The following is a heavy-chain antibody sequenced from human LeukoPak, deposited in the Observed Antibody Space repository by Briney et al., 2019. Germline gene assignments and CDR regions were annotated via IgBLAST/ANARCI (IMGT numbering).Heavy chain of an antibody. Sequence: ASVKVSCKASGYTFTSYGISWVRQAPGQGLEWMGWISAYNGNTNYAQKLQGRVTMTTDTSTSTAYMELRGLRSDDTAVYYCAREFVVVPAAANDYWGQGTLVTVSS. CDR1: GYTFTSYG. J-gene: IGHJ4*02. D-gene: IGHD2-2*01. CDR2: ISAYNGNT. CDR3: AREFVVVPAAANDY. V-gene: IGHV1-18*01.